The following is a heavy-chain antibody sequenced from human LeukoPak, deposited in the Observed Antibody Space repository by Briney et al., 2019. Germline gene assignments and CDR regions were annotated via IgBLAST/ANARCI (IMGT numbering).Heavy chain of an antibody. D-gene: IGHD3-3*01. V-gene: IGHV1-2*02. CDR2: VNPNSGGT. CDR1: GYTFTGYY. CDR3: ARGYDFWSGYQH. J-gene: IGHJ4*02. Sequence: ASVKVSCKASGYTFTGYYMHWVRQAPGQGLEWMGWVNPNSGGTNYAQKFQGRVTMTRDTSISTAYMELSILISDDTAVYYCARGYDFWSGYQHWGQGTLVTVSS.